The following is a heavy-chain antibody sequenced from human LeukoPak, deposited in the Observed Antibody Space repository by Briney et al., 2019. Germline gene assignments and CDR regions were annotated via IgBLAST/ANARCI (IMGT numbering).Heavy chain of an antibody. CDR3: AAVYDSSGYLDY. Sequence: PGGSLRLSCAASGFTFSSYAMSWVRQAPGKGLEWVAVLSYDGSNKYYADSVKGRFTISRDNSKNTLYLQMNSLRAEDTAVYYCAAVYDSSGYLDYWGQGTLVTVSS. CDR1: GFTFSSYA. D-gene: IGHD3-22*01. V-gene: IGHV3-30-3*01. CDR2: LSYDGSNK. J-gene: IGHJ4*02.